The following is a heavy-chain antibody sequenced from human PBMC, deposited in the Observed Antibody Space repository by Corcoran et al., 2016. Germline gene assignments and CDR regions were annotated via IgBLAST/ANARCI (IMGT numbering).Heavy chain of an antibody. CDR2: IYYSGST. CDR1: GGSISSYY. Sequence: QVQLQESGPGLVKPSETLSLTCTVSGGSISSYYWSWIRQPPGKGLEWIGYIYYSGSTNYNPSLKSRVTISVDTSKNQFSLKLSSVTAADTAVYYWARNGVVTAIPGYFDYWGQGTLVTVSS. D-gene: IGHD2-21*02. J-gene: IGHJ4*02. V-gene: IGHV4-59*01. CDR3: ARNGVVTAIPGYFDY.